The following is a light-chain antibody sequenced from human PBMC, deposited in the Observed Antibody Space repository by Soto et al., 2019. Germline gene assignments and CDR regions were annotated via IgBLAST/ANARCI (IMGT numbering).Light chain of an antibody. J-gene: IGKJ3*01. Sequence: DIQMTQSPSTLSASVGDRVTITCRASQSISSWLAWYQQKPGKAPKLLIYDASSLESGGPSRFSGSGSGTEFSLPISSLQPDDFATYYCQQYNSYSPSFTFGPGTKVDIK. CDR2: DAS. CDR3: QQYNSYSPSFT. V-gene: IGKV1-5*01. CDR1: QSISSW.